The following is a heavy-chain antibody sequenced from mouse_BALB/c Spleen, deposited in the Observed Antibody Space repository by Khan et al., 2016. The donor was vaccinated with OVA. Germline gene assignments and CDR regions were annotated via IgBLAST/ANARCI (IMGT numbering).Heavy chain of an antibody. D-gene: IGHD1-1*01. Sequence: EVQLQESGPGLVKPSQSLSLTCTVTGYSITNNYAWNWIRQFPGNKLEWMGYISYSGSTNYNPSLKSRISITRDTSKNRFFLQLNSVTTEDTATYYCARGNYYGYYFDYWGQGTTLTVSS. CDR2: ISYSGST. CDR3: ARGNYYGYYFDY. CDR1: GYSITNNYA. J-gene: IGHJ2*01. V-gene: IGHV3-2*02.